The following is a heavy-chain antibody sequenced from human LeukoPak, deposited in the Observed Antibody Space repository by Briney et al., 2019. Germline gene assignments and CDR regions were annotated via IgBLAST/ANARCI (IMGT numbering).Heavy chain of an antibody. V-gene: IGHV3-48*03. CDR1: GFTFSSYE. D-gene: IGHD6-19*01. CDR2: ISSSGTTI. J-gene: IGHJ4*02. CDR3: ARSSGWYTGFDF. Sequence: GGSLRLSCAASGFTFSSYEMNWVRQAPGKGLEWVSYISSSGTTIYYPDSVKGRFTISRDNAKNSLYLQMNSLRAEDTAVYYCARSSGWYTGFDFWGQGTLVTVSS.